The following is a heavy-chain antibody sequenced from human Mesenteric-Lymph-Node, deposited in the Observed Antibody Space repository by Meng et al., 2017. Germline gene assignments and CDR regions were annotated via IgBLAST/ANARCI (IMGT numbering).Heavy chain of an antibody. CDR2: INVGNGNT. Sequence: QVQLVQSGAEVKKPGASVRVSCTASGYTFTSYAMHWVRQAPGQRLEWMGWINVGNGNTEYSQKFQDRVTITRDTSASTAYMELSSLRSEDTAVYYCASTWGYYYDSSGFDYWGQGTLVTVSS. CDR1: GYTFTSYA. CDR3: ASTWGYYYDSSGFDY. V-gene: IGHV1-3*01. J-gene: IGHJ4*02. D-gene: IGHD3-22*01.